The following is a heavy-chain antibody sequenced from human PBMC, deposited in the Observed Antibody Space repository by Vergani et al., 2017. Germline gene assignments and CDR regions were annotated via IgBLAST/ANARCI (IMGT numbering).Heavy chain of an antibody. V-gene: IGHV3-21*01. CDR3: ARGDYVGYYYYYGMDV. CDR2: ISSSSSYI. J-gene: IGHJ6*02. CDR1: GFTFSSYS. Sequence: EVQLVESGGGLVKPGGSLRLSCAASGFTFSSYSMNWVRQAPGKGLEWVSSISSSSSYIYYADSVKGRFTISRDNAKNSLYLQMNSLRAEDTAVNYCARGDYVGYYYYYGMDVWGQGTTVTVSS. D-gene: IGHD4-17*01.